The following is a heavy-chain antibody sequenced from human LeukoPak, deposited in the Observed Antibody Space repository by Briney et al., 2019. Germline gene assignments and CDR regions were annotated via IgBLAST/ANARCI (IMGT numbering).Heavy chain of an antibody. CDR3: TRKWSQWDFLVNY. Sequence: GGTLRLSCAASGFTFSSYSMNWVRQAPGKGLEWVSSITSSGRYIYYADSVKGRFTISRDNSENSLYLQMDSLTAEDTAVYYCTRKWSQWDFLVNYGGQGTRVAV. CDR1: GFTFSSYS. J-gene: IGHJ4*02. CDR2: ITSSGRYI. V-gene: IGHV3-21*01. D-gene: IGHD2/OR15-2a*01.